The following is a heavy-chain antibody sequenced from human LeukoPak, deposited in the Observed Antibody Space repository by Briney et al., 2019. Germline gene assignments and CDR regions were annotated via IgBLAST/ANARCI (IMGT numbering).Heavy chain of an antibody. CDR3: ARDGYSYDN. J-gene: IGHJ4*02. CDR2: ISPNSGAT. CDR1: GYTFTGYY. D-gene: IGHD5-18*01. Sequence: ASVKVSCKASGYTFTGYYIHWVRQAPGQGLEWMGRISPNSGATNYAQKFQGRVTMTRDTSFSTAYMELSGLTSDDTAVCYCARDGYSYDNWGQGTLVTVSS. V-gene: IGHV1-2*02.